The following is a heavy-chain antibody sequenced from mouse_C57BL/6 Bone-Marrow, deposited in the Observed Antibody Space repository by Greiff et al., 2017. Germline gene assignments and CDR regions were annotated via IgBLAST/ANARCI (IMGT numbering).Heavy chain of an antibody. D-gene: IGHD3-3*01. CDR3: ARSQPGDGAWFAY. CDR2: IWSGGST. V-gene: IGHV2-2*01. J-gene: IGHJ3*01. Sequence: QVQLQQSGPGLVQPSQSLSITCTVSGFSLTSYGVHWVRQSPGKGLEWLGVIWSGGSTDYNAAFISRLSISKDNSKSQVFFKMNSLQADDTALYYCARSQPGDGAWFAYWGQGTLVTVSA. CDR1: GFSLTSYG.